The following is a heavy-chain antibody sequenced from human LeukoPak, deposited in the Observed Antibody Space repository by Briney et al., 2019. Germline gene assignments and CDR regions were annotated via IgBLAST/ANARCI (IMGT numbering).Heavy chain of an antibody. CDR1: GFTFSSYA. J-gene: IGHJ6*04. CDR2: ISYDGSNK. CDR3: ARAQQLVPRTYYYYGMDV. Sequence: GGSLRLSCAASGFTFSSYAMHWVRQAPGKGLEWVAVISYDGSNKYYADSVKGRFTISRDNSKNTLYLQMNSLRAEDTAVYYCARAQQLVPRTYYYYGMDVWGKGTTDTVSS. D-gene: IGHD6-13*01. V-gene: IGHV3-30*04.